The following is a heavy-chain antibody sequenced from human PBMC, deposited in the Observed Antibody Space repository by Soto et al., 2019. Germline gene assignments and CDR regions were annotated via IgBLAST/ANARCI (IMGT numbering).Heavy chain of an antibody. CDR1: GFTFSSYG. CDR2: ISYDGSNK. J-gene: IGHJ4*02. D-gene: IGHD1-26*01. V-gene: IGHV3-30*03. Sequence: GGSLRLSCAASGFTFSSYGMHWVRQAPGKGLEWVAVISYDGSNKYYADSVKGRFTISRDNSKNTLYLQMNSLRAEDTAVYYCASPIVGATTTRLDYWGQGTLVTVSS. CDR3: ASPIVGATTTRLDY.